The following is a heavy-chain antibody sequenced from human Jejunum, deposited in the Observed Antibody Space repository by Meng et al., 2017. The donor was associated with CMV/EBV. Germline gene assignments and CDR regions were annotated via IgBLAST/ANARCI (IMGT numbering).Heavy chain of an antibody. CDR2: INSFSSTM. D-gene: IGHD6-13*01. V-gene: IGHV3-48*01. Sequence: WAASGFSFGVYSINWVGQAPGKGLEWLSYINSFSSTMYYTDSIKGRFTISRDNAKNSLYLQMNSLSAEDTAVYYCARDSIASALDYWGQGVLVTVSS. CDR1: GFSFGVYS. CDR3: ARDSIASALDY. J-gene: IGHJ4*02.